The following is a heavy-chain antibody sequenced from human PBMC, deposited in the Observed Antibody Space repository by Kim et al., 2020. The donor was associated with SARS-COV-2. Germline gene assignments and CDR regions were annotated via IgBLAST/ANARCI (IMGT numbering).Heavy chain of an antibody. CDR3: ARDSGITMVRVTGFDP. Sequence: GGSLRLSCAASGFTFSSYSMNWVRQAPGKGLEWVSSISSSSSYIYYADSVKGRFTISRDNAKNSLYLQMNSLSAEDTAVYYCARDSGITMVRVTGFDPWGQGTLVTVSS. CDR2: ISSSSSYI. CDR1: GFTFSSYS. V-gene: IGHV3-21*01. J-gene: IGHJ5*02. D-gene: IGHD3-10*01.